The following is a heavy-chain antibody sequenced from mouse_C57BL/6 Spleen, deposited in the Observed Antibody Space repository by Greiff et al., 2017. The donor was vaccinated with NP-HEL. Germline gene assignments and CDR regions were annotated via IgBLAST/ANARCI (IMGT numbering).Heavy chain of an antibody. CDR1: GFTFSDYG. CDR2: ISSGSSTI. D-gene: IGHD1-1*01. J-gene: IGHJ2*01. CDR3: ARRPAYGFYYFDY. Sequence: EVKLMESGGGLVKPGGSLKLSCAASGFTFSDYGMHWVRQAPEKGLEWVAYISSGSSTIYYADPVKGRFTISRDNAKNTLFLQMTSLRSEDTAMYYCARRPAYGFYYFDYWGQGTTLTVSS. V-gene: IGHV5-17*01.